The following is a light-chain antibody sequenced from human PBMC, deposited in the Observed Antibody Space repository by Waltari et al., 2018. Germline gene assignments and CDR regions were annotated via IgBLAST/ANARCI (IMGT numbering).Light chain of an antibody. CDR1: ISDVGTYNL. Sequence: QSALTQPAPVSGSPGQSITIPCTGPISDVGTYNLVSWYPQHPGKAPKLIIYEDNKRPSGVSDRLSGSKSGNTASLTISGLQAEDEADYYCCTYVGRTTFHVTFGGGTKLTVL. CDR2: EDN. V-gene: IGLV2-23*02. J-gene: IGLJ2*01. CDR3: CTYVGRTTFHVT.